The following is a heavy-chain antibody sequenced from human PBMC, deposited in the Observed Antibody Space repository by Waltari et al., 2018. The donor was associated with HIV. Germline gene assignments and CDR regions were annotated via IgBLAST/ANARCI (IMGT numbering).Heavy chain of an antibody. CDR1: GLTLRSYA. D-gene: IGHD6-19*01. CDR3: ARGSSGWPPDY. CDR2: ISYDGSNK. V-gene: IGHV3-30-3*01. Sequence: VQLVESGGGVVQHGRSLGLYCAADGLTLRSYAMPWVRQAPGKGLEWVAVISYDGSNKYYADSVKGRFTISRDNSKNTLYLQMNSLRAEDTAVYYCARGSSGWPPDYWGQGTLVTVSS. J-gene: IGHJ4*02.